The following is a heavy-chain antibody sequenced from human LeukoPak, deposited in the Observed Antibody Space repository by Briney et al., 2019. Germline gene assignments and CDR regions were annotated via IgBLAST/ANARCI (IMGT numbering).Heavy chain of an antibody. Sequence: PGGSLRLSCAVTGFNLRTYWIHWVRHSPGRGLEWVARINGEGSRISYADSVRGRFTISRDNAKKTAYLQMNSLRAEDTALYYCARDPGYYYYGMDVWGQGTTVVVSS. CDR2: INGEGSRI. CDR1: GFNLRTYW. V-gene: IGHV3-74*01. J-gene: IGHJ6*02. CDR3: ARDPGYYYYGMDV.